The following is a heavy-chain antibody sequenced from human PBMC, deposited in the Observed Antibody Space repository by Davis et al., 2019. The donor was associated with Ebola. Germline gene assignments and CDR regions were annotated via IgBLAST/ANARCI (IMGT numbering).Heavy chain of an antibody. V-gene: IGHV1-69*13. CDR2: IIPIFGTA. CDR1: GGTFSSYA. D-gene: IGHD2-15*01. J-gene: IGHJ6*02. Sequence: SVKVSCKASGGTFSSYAISWVRQAPGQGLEWMGGIIPIFGTANYAQKFQGRVTITADESTSTAYMELSSLRSEDTAVYYCARVIAQGGHGMDVWGQGTTVTVSS. CDR3: ARVIAQGGHGMDV.